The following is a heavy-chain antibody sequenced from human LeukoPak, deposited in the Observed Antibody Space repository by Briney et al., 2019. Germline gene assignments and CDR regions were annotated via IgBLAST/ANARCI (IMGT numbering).Heavy chain of an antibody. CDR3: AKDVFSGSYDSDAFDI. J-gene: IGHJ3*02. D-gene: IGHD1-26*01. CDR2: ISGSGGST. V-gene: IGHV3-23*01. Sequence: GGSLRLSCAASGFTFSSYAMSWVRQAPGKGLEWVSAISGSGGSTYYADSVKGRFTISRDNSKNTLYLQMNSLRAEDTAVYYCAKDVFSGSYDSDAFDIWGQGTMVTVSS. CDR1: GFTFSSYA.